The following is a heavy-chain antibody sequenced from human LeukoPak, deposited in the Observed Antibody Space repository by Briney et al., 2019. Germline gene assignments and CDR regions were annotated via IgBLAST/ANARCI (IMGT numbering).Heavy chain of an antibody. CDR1: GFTFSSYE. J-gene: IGHJ4*02. Sequence: GGSLRLSCAASGFTFSSYEMNWVRQAPGKGLEWVSYISSSGSTIYYADSVKGRFTISRDNAKNSLYLQMSSLRAEDTAVYYCASGNRFKLDYWGQGTLVTVSS. D-gene: IGHD4-23*01. V-gene: IGHV3-48*03. CDR2: ISSSGSTI. CDR3: ASGNRFKLDY.